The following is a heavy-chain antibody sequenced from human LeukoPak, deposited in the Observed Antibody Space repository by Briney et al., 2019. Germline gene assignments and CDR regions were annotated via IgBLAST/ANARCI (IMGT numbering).Heavy chain of an antibody. CDR1: GGTFSSYA. Sequence: ASVKVSCKASGGTFSSYAISWVRQAPGQGLEWMGGIIPIFGAANYAQKFQGRVTITTDGSTSTAYMELSSLRSEDTAVYYCARELAYCSTTSCYLAYWGQGTLVTVSS. D-gene: IGHD2-2*01. J-gene: IGHJ4*02. CDR3: ARELAYCSTTSCYLAY. CDR2: IIPIFGAA. V-gene: IGHV1-69*05.